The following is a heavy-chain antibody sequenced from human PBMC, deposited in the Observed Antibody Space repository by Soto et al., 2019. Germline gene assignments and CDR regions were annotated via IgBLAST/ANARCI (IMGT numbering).Heavy chain of an antibody. D-gene: IGHD6-13*01. CDR1: GGTFSSYA. CDR2: IIPIFGTA. Sequence: GASVKVSCKASGGTFSSYAISWVRQAPGQGLEWMGGIIPIFGTANYAQKFQGRVTITADESTSTAYMELSSLRSEDTAVYYCARDREGPGIAAAGTSMDVWGQGTTVTVSS. V-gene: IGHV1-69*13. J-gene: IGHJ6*02. CDR3: ARDREGPGIAAAGTSMDV.